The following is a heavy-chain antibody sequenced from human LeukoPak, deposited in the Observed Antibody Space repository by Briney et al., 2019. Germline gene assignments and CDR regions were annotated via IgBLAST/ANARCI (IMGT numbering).Heavy chain of an antibody. J-gene: IGHJ4*02. CDR1: GFTFRGFG. CDR2: LSQDRSHT. D-gene: IGHD3-10*01. V-gene: IGHV3-30*18. CDR3: AKGSSFHSRSSLIH. Sequence: GGSPRLSSAASGFTFRGFGMHCVRHALGGGLECGTMLSQDRSHTYYEAAVQGRFTVSRANSRNTLYLQMNSLTSEDTAVYFCAKGSSFHSRSSLIHCGQGTLVAVSS.